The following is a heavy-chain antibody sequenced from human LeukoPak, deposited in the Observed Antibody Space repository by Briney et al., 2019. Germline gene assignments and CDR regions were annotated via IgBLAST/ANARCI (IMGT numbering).Heavy chain of an antibody. D-gene: IGHD3-10*01. J-gene: IGHJ5*02. Sequence: GGSLRLSCAASGFTFNSYAMSWVRQAPGKGPEWVSTIYYAGGDTYYADSVKGRFTVSRDNINNALHLQMDSLRVEDTAVYYCAKDVDYYGSGSSSNWFDPWGQGTLVTVSS. CDR3: AKDVDYYGSGSSSNWFDP. CDR2: IYYAGGDT. CDR1: GFTFNSYA. V-gene: IGHV3-23*01.